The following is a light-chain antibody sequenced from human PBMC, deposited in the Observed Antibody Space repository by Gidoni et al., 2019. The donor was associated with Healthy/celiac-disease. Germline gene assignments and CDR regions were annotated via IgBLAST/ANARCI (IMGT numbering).Light chain of an antibody. J-gene: IGKJ1*01. CDR1: QGIRSY. CDR2: AAS. Sequence: AIRMTQSPSSFSASTGDRVTITCRASQGIRSYLAWYQQKPGKAPKLLIYAASTLQSGVPARFSGSGSGTDFTLTISCLQSEELATYYCQQYYSYPRTFGQGTKVEIK. CDR3: QQYYSYPRT. V-gene: IGKV1-8*01.